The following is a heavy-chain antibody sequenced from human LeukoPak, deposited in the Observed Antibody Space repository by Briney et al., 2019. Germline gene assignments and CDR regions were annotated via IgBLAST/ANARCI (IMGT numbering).Heavy chain of an antibody. CDR1: GFAFSGDD. Sequence: GGSLRLSCAASGFAFSGDDMNWVRQAPGKGLEWVSFIGTSGSYIKYADSVKGRFTISRDNAKNSLYLQMNSLRAEDTAMYFCARDRAVDIRAYDIWGQGTMVTVSS. D-gene: IGHD3-10*01. J-gene: IGHJ3*02. V-gene: IGHV3-21*01. CDR3: ARDRAVDIRAYDI. CDR2: IGTSGSYI.